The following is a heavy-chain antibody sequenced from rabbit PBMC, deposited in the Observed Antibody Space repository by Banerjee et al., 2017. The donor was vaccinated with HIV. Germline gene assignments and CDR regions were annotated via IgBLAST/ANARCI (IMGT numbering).Heavy chain of an antibody. CDR3: ARGGAYAGDGYGTHFNL. CDR1: GFSFSSGYY. D-gene: IGHD4-2*01. Sequence: QQLVESGGGLVKPGASLTLTCKASGFSFSSGYYMCWVRQAPGKGLEWIGCIGTGSGSTWYASWVNGRFTISKTSSTTVTLQMTSLTAADTATYFCARGGAYAGDGYGTHFNLWGQGTLVTVS. CDR2: IGTGSGST. V-gene: IGHV1S40*01. J-gene: IGHJ4*01.